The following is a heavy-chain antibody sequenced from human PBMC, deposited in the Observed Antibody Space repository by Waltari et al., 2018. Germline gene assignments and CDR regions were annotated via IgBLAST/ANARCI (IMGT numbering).Heavy chain of an antibody. V-gene: IGHV3-21*01. CDR2: ISSSSSYI. CDR1: GFTFSSYS. J-gene: IGHJ4*02. Sequence: EVQLVESGGGLVKPGGSLRLSCAASGFTFSSYSMNWVRQAPGKGLEWVSSISSSSSYIDYAESVKGRFTISRYNAKNSLYLQMNSLRAEDTAVYYCARERGSSTSWSVEMATRLFDYWGQGTLVTVSS. CDR3: ARERGSSTSWSVEMATRLFDY. D-gene: IGHD2-2*01.